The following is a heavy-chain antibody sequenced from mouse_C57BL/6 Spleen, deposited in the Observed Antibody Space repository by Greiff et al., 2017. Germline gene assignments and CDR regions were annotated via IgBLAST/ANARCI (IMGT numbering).Heavy chain of an antibody. CDR3: TRDNPYDRYFDY. Sequence: EVQLVESGEGLVKPGGSLKLSCAASGFTFSSYAMSWVRQTPEKRLEWVAYISSGGDYIYYADTVKGRFTISRDNARNTLYLQMSSLKSEDTAMYYCTRDNPYDRYFDYWGQGTTLTVSS. J-gene: IGHJ2*01. D-gene: IGHD2-3*01. V-gene: IGHV5-9-1*02. CDR1: GFTFSSYA. CDR2: ISSGGDYI.